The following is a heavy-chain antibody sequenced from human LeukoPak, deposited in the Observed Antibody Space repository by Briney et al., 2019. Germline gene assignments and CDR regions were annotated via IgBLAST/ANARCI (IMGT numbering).Heavy chain of an antibody. CDR3: ARDLGYDSSLGIDY. CDR1: GFTFSSYS. D-gene: IGHD3-22*01. V-gene: IGHV3-48*04. Sequence: PGGSLRLSCAASGFTFSSYSMNWVRQAPGKGLEWVSYISSSSSTIYYADSVKGRFTISRDNAKNSLYLQMNSLRAEDAAVYYCARDLGYDSSLGIDYWGQGTLVTVSS. J-gene: IGHJ4*02. CDR2: ISSSSSTI.